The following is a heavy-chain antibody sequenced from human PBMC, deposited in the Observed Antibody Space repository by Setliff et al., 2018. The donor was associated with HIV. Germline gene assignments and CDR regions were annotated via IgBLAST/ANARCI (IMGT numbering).Heavy chain of an antibody. D-gene: IGHD4-17*01. V-gene: IGHV3-23*01. J-gene: IGHJ3*02. CDR2: ISGSGGGT. Sequence: GSLRLSCAGSGFTFSRFAMTWVRQAPGKGLEWVSSISGSGGGTHYADSVKGRFTISRDNSKNTLFVEMNSLRAEDTAVYYCAKDPNGDYIGAFDNWGQGTMVTVSS. CDR1: GFTFSRFA. CDR3: AKDPNGDYIGAFDN.